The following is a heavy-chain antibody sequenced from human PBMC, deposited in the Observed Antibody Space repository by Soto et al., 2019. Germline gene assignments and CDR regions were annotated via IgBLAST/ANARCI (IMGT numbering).Heavy chain of an antibody. CDR2: IYTSGST. Sequence: SQILSLPCTVFGGSISSLYWTWIRQPSGKGLEWIGRIYTSGSTNYNPSLKSRVTLSVDTFKNQFSLKLISVTAADTTVYYCARDLKFGQADYWGQGSQVTVSS. V-gene: IGHV4-4*07. CDR1: GGSISSLY. D-gene: IGHD3-10*01. J-gene: IGHJ4*02. CDR3: ARDLKFGQADY.